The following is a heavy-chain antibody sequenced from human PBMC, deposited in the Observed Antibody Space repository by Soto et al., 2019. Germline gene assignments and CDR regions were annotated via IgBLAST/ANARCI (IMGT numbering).Heavy chain of an antibody. CDR3: AKDRSLWSGQSLDN. CDR2: ISYDGSNT. J-gene: IGHJ4*02. D-gene: IGHD3-3*01. V-gene: IGHV3-30*18. CDR1: GFTFSSYG. Sequence: PGGSLRLSCAASGFTFSSYGMHWVRQAPGKGLEWVAVISYDGSNTYYADSGKGRFTISRDNSKNTLYLQMNSLRAEDTDVYYCAKDRSLWSGQSLDNWGQGTLVTVSS.